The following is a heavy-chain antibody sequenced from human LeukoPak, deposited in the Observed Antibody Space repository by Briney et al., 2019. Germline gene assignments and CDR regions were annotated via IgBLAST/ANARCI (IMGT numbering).Heavy chain of an antibody. CDR1: GFTFSSYA. CDR3: AKTLRTYSYGYYYYGMDV. Sequence: PGGSLRLSCAASGFTFSSYAMSWVRQAPGKGLEWVSAISGSGGSTYYADSVKGRFTISRDNSKNTLYLQMNSLRAEDTAVYYCAKTLRTYSYGYYYYGMDVWGQGTTVTVSS. CDR2: ISGSGGST. V-gene: IGHV3-23*01. J-gene: IGHJ6*02. D-gene: IGHD5-18*01.